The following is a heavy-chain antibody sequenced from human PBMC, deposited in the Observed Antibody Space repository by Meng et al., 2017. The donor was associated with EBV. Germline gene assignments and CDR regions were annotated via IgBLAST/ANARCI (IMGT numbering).Heavy chain of an antibody. D-gene: IGHD6-13*01. J-gene: IGHJ5*02. CDR1: GYTFTGYY. V-gene: IGHV1-2*06. Sequence: QVQLVQSGAEVKKPGASGKVSCKASGYTFTGYYMHWVRQAPGQGLEWMGRINPNSSGTNYAQKFQGRVTMTRDTSISTAYMELSRLRSDDTAVYYCAKGADLAAAGTFWFDPWGQGTLVTVSS. CDR3: AKGADLAAAGTFWFDP. CDR2: INPNSSGT.